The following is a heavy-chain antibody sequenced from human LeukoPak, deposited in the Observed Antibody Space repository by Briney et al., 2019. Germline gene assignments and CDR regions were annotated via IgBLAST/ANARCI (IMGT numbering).Heavy chain of an antibody. CDR2: IHTSGIT. CDR3: ARDLGSNYVYFDY. J-gene: IGHJ4*02. CDR1: GGSISSHY. Sequence: SETLSLTCTVSGGSISSHYWSWLRQPAGKGLEYIGRIHTSGITNYNPSLKSRVTMSGDTSKNQFYLSLRSVTAADTAVYYCARDLGSNYVYFDYWGQGSLVTVSS. V-gene: IGHV4-4*07. D-gene: IGHD1-26*01.